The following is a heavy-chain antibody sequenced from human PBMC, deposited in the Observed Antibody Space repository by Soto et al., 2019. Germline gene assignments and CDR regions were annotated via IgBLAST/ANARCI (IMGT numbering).Heavy chain of an antibody. CDR2: IFSNDEK. J-gene: IGHJ6*03. CDR1: GFSLSNTTMG. V-gene: IGHV2-26*01. CDR3: ARIKPGDYMDV. Sequence: SGPTLVNPTETLTLTCTVSGFSLSNTTMGVSWIRQPPGKALEWLAHIFSNDEKSCNTSLKSRLTISKDTSKSQVVLTMTNMDPVDTATYYCARIKPGDYMDVWGKGTTVTVSS.